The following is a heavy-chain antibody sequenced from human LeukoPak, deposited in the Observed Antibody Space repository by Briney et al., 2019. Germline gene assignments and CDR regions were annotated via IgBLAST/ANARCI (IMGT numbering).Heavy chain of an antibody. Sequence: GGSLRLSCAASGFTFSSYGMHWVRQAPGKGLEWVAFIRYDGSNKYYADSVKGRFTISRDNSKNTLYLQMNSLRAEDTAVYYCARTTGSSGYYWRVGSHKRTGPTVGQFDYWGQGTLVTVSS. CDR1: GFTFSSYG. CDR3: ARTTGSSGYYWRVGSHKRTGPTVGQFDY. J-gene: IGHJ4*02. V-gene: IGHV3-30*02. CDR2: IRYDGSNK. D-gene: IGHD3-22*01.